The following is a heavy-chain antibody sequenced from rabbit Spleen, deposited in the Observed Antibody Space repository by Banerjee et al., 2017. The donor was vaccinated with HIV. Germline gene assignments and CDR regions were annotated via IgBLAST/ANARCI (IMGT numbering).Heavy chain of an antibody. CDR1: GFSFSNKAV. D-gene: IGHD2-1*01. CDR2: AVAGSSGGNT. V-gene: IGHV1S45*01. J-gene: IGHJ3*01. Sequence: QEQLVESGGGLVKPEGSLKLSCTASGFSFSNKAVMCWVRQAPGKGLEWVACAVAGSSGGNTYYASWAKGRFTISKASSTTVALQMTSLTAADTATYFCARDSTMTMVTPYTQLDLWGQGTLVTVS. CDR3: ARDSTMTMVTPYTQLDL.